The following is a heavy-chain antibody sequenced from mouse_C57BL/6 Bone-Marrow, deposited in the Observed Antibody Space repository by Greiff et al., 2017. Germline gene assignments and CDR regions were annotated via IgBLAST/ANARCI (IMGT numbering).Heavy chain of an antibody. V-gene: IGHV2-9*02. CDR3: ARDGDYAMDY. J-gene: IGHJ4*01. CDR2: IWAGGST. CDR1: GFSLNSYG. D-gene: IGHD1-1*02. Sequence: QVQLKESGPGLVAPSQSLYITCTVSGFSLNSYGVHWVRQPPGKGLEWLGVIWAGGSTNYNTALMSRLCISKDNSKSQVFLKMNSLQTDDTAIYYCARDGDYAMDYWGQGTSVTVSS.